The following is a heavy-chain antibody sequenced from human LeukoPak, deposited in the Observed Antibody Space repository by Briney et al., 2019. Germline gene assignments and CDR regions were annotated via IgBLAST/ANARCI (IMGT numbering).Heavy chain of an antibody. D-gene: IGHD7-27*01. CDR3: ARDPGLGIVRDYFDY. CDR2: IIPILGIA. Sequence: ASVKVSCKASGGTFSCYAISWVRQAPGQGLEWMGRIIPILGIANYAQKFQGRVTITADKSTSTAYMELSSLRSEDTAVYYCARDPGLGIVRDYFDYWGQGTLVTVSS. J-gene: IGHJ4*02. V-gene: IGHV1-69*04. CDR1: GGTFSCYA.